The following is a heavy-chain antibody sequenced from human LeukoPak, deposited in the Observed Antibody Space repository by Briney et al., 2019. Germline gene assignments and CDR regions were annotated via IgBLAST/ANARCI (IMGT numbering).Heavy chain of an antibody. CDR2: INHSGST. CDR1: GGSFSGYY. J-gene: IGHJ4*02. D-gene: IGHD5-12*01. V-gene: IGHV4-34*01. Sequence: PSETLSLTCAVYGGSFSGYYWSWIRQPPGKGLEWIGEINHSGSTNYNPSLKSRVTISVDTSKNQFSLKLSSVTAADTAVYYCARGYGEYSGYDYVYHFDYWGQGTLVTVSS. CDR3: ARGYGEYSGYDYVYHFDY.